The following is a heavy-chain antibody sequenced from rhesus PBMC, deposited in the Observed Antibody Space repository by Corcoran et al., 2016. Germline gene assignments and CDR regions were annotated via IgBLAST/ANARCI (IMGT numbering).Heavy chain of an antibody. Sequence: QVQLQESAPGVVKPSETLSLTCAVSVGFISDSDWWSWIRQPPGKGLEWIGYINVRRTSTNNNPSLKSRVTMSKDTSKNQFSLKLSAMTAADTAVYYCARKKGGSYFFDYWGQGVLVTVSS. J-gene: IGHJ4*01. CDR3: ARKKGGSYFFDY. CDR1: VGFISDSDW. V-gene: IGHV4S10*01. D-gene: IGHD1-44*02. CDR2: INVRRTST.